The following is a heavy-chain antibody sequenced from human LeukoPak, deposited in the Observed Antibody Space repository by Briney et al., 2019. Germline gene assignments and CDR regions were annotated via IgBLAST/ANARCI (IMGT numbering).Heavy chain of an antibody. CDR2: IIPIFGTA. CDR1: GGTFSSYA. J-gene: IGHJ5*02. CDR3: ARDLSWPGCSGGSCYFNWFDP. D-gene: IGHD2-15*01. Sequence: PGASVKVSCKASGGTFSSYAISWVRQAPGQGLGWMGGIIPIFGTANYAQKFQGRGTITADESTSTAYMELSSLRSEDTAVYYCARDLSWPGCSGGSCYFNWFDPWGQGTLVTVSS. V-gene: IGHV1-69*13.